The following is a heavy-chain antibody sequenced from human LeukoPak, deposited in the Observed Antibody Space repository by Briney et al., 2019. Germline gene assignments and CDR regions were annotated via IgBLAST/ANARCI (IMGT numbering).Heavy chain of an antibody. J-gene: IGHJ4*02. CDR1: GYTFTGYY. V-gene: IGHV1-2*02. CDR3: ARFRGDYVWGSYRSYYLDS. Sequence: GASVKVSCKASGYTFTGYYMHWVRQAPGQGLEWMGWINPNSGGTNYAQKFQGRVTMTTDTSTGTAYMELRNLRSDDTAVYYCARFRGDYVWGSYRSYYLDSWGQGTLVTVSS. CDR2: INPNSGGT. D-gene: IGHD3-16*02.